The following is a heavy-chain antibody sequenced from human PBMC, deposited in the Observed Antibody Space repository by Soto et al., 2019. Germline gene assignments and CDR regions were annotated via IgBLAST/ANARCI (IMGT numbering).Heavy chain of an antibody. Sequence: EVQLLESGGGLVQPGGSLRLSCAASGFTFSSYAMSWVRQAPGKGLEWVSAISIRGDKTYYAGFVKGRFTISRDNSKNTLYLQMNSLRAEDTAIYHCAKGVQWELPLEYWGQGTLVTVSS. J-gene: IGHJ4*02. CDR2: ISIRGDKT. CDR3: AKGVQWELPLEY. CDR1: GFTFSSYA. V-gene: IGHV3-23*01. D-gene: IGHD1-26*01.